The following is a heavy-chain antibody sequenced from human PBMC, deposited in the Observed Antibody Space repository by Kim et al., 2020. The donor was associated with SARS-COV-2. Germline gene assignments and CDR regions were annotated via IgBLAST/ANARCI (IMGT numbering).Heavy chain of an antibody. J-gene: IGHJ4*02. CDR1: GFTFSSYS. D-gene: IGHD1-26*01. Sequence: GGSLRLSCAASGFTFSSYSMHWVRQAPGKGLEWVAVISYDGSNKYYADSVKGRFTISRDNSKNTLYLQMNSLRAEDTAVYYCARPYSGSYRGYFDYWGQGTLVTVSS. CDR3: ARPYSGSYRGYFDY. V-gene: IGHV3-30*04. CDR2: ISYDGSNK.